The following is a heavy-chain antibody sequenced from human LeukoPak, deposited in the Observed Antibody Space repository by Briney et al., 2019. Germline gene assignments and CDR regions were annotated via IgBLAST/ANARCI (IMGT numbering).Heavy chain of an antibody. CDR3: AAYGSGWFY. D-gene: IGHD6-19*01. Sequence: SETLSLTCTASGGSISSYYWSWIRQPPGKGLEWIGHIYYSGSTNYNPSLKSRVTISVDTSKNQFSLKLSSVTAADTAVYYCAAYGSGWFYWGQGTLVTVSS. CDR1: GGSISSYY. J-gene: IGHJ4*02. V-gene: IGHV4-59*08. CDR2: IYYSGST.